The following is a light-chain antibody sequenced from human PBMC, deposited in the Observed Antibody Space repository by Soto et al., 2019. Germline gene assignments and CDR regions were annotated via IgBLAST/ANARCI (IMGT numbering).Light chain of an antibody. V-gene: IGKV3-11*01. CDR2: DAS. Sequence: EIVLTQSPATLSLSPGERATLSCRASQSVSSYLAWYQQKPGQAPRLLIYDASNRATGIPARFSGSGSGTDFHLTISSLEPEDFAVYYCQQRSNWPPYTFGPGTKLEIK. CDR1: QSVSSY. CDR3: QQRSNWPPYT. J-gene: IGKJ2*01.